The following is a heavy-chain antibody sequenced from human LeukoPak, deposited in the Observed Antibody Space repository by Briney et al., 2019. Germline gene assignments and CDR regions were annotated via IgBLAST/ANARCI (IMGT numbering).Heavy chain of an antibody. D-gene: IGHD6-19*01. V-gene: IGHV3-23*01. CDR3: AKIFPSGGWKIKNKIDY. Sequence: GGSLRLSCAASGFTFSSYAMSWVRQAPGKGLEWVSAISGSGGSTYYADSVKGRFTISRDNSKNTLYLQMNSLRAEDTAVYYCAKIFPSGGWKIKNKIDYGGQGTLATVSS. CDR2: ISGSGGST. CDR1: GFTFSSYA. J-gene: IGHJ4*02.